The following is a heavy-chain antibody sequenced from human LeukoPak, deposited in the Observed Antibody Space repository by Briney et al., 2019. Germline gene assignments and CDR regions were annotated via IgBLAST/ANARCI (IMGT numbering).Heavy chain of an antibody. CDR3: AKVAAAAILSFFDY. CDR1: GFTFSSYV. Sequence: GGSLRLSCAASGFTFSSYVMSWVRQAPGKGLEWVSGIHGSGGSTFYADSVKGRFTISRDNSKNTLYLQMNSLRAEDTAVYYCAKVAAAAILSFFDYWGQGTLVTLSS. V-gene: IGHV3-23*01. D-gene: IGHD2-2*02. J-gene: IGHJ4*02. CDR2: IHGSGGST.